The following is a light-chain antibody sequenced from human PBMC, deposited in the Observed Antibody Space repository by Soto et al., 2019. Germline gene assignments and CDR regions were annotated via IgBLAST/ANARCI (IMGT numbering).Light chain of an antibody. CDR2: LGS. CDR1: QSLLHSNGYNY. V-gene: IGKV2-28*01. CDR3: MQALQTPYT. J-gene: IGKJ2*01. Sequence: DIVMTQSPLSLPVTPGEPASISCRSSQSLLHSNGYNYLDWYLQKPGQSPQLLIYLGSNRASGVADRFSGSGAGTDFTLKISRVEAEDVGGYYCMQALQTPYTFGQGTKVDIK.